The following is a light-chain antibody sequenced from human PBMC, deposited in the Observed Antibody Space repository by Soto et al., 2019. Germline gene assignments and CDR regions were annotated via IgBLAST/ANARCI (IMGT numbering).Light chain of an antibody. J-gene: IGLJ1*01. CDR2: DVS. Sequence: QSVLTQPASVSGSPGQSITISCTGTSSDVGGYNYVSWYQQHPGKAPKLMIYDVSNRPSGVSNRFSGYKSGNTASLTISGLQAEDEADYYCSSYTSSSTLLDVFGTGTKLTVL. V-gene: IGLV2-14*01. CDR1: SSDVGGYNY. CDR3: SSYTSSSTLLDV.